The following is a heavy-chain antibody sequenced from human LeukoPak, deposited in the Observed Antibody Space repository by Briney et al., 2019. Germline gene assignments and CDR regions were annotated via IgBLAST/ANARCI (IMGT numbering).Heavy chain of an antibody. V-gene: IGHV3-7*03. CDR3: AKEGGAYLYYMDV. CDR1: GFTVFNYW. D-gene: IGHD3-16*01. J-gene: IGHJ6*03. Sequence: GGSLRLSCAASGFTVFNYWMSWVRQAPGKGLEWVANINLDGSQKYYVDSLKGRFTISRDNAKNSLYLQMNSLRAEDTALYYCAKEGGAYLYYMDVWGKGTTVT. CDR2: INLDGSQK.